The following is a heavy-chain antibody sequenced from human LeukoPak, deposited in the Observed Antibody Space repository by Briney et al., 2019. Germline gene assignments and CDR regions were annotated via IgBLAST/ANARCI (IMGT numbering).Heavy chain of an antibody. Sequence: GGSLRLSCAASGFTFSSYAMSWVRQAPGKGLEWVSAISGSGGSTYYADSVKGRFTISRDNSKNALYLQMNSLGAEDTAVYYCAKGDYGSGLNCYYGMDVWGQGTTVTVSS. CDR1: GFTFSSYA. CDR2: ISGSGGST. V-gene: IGHV3-23*01. J-gene: IGHJ6*02. D-gene: IGHD3-10*01. CDR3: AKGDYGSGLNCYYGMDV.